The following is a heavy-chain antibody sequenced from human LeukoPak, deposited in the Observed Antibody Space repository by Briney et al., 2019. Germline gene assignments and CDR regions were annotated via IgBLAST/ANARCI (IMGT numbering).Heavy chain of an antibody. CDR3: ARGYSSGWYFFAY. J-gene: IGHJ4*02. CDR2: ISSTGSTK. V-gene: IGHV3-48*03. CDR1: GFTFSSYE. Sequence: GGPLRLSCAASGFTFSSYEMNWVRQAPGKGLECISYISSTGSTKYYGDSVKGRFTISRDNAKNSLWLQMNSLRAEDTAVYYCARGYSSGWYFFAYWGQGTLVTVSS. D-gene: IGHD6-19*01.